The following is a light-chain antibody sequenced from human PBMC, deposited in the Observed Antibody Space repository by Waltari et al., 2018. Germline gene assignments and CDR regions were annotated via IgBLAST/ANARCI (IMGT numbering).Light chain of an antibody. J-gene: IGLJ3*02. CDR1: GDYSAYA. CDR2: VNSDGSH. CDR3: QTWGTGIQV. Sequence: LVLTQSPSASASLGASVKLTCSLPGDYSAYALALLPQQPLKGPRYLMTVNSDGSHKKGDGISERFSGSSSDLDRYLIISRLQSDDEADYFCQTWGTGIQVFGSGTKLTVL. V-gene: IGLV4-69*01.